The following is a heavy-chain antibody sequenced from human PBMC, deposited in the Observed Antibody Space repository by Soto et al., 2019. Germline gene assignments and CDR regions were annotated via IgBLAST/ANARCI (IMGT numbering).Heavy chain of an antibody. J-gene: IGHJ4*02. CDR2: ISVYNGKT. D-gene: IGHD1-26*01. Sequence: QVQLVQSGAEVKKPGASVTVSCKPSGYLFTSYGISWVRQATGQGLEWMGWISVYNGKTEYAQRFQGRVTVTTDTFTSTAHMELRSLRSDDTVIYYCVVGLSGSKTFDYWGQGTLVTVSS. CDR1: GYLFTSYG. V-gene: IGHV1-18*01. CDR3: VVGLSGSKTFDY.